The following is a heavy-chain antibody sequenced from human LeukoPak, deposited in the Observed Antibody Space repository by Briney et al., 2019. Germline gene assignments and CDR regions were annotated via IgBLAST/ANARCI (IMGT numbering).Heavy chain of an antibody. CDR2: INAGNGNT. V-gene: IGHV1-3*01. CDR1: GYTFTSYA. Sequence: ASVKVSYKASGYTFTSYAMHWVRQAPGQRLEWMGWINAGNGNTKYSQKFQGRVTITRDTSASTAYMELSSLRSEDTAVYYCARDDGRGSGSYYWGQGTLVTVSS. J-gene: IGHJ4*02. CDR3: ARDDGRGSGSYY. D-gene: IGHD3-10*01.